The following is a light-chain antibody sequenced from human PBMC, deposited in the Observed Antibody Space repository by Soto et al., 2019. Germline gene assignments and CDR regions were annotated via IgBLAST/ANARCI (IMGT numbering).Light chain of an antibody. J-gene: IGKJ1*01. V-gene: IGKV1-5*03. CDR1: QIISSW. CDR2: EAS. Sequence: IQMTQSPSTLSGSVGDRVSLTCRASQIISSWLAWYQQKPGQAPKLIIYEASNLASGVPSRFSGSGSGTDFTLTISSLQSEDFAVYYCQQYNNWPTFGQGTKVDIK. CDR3: QQYNNWPT.